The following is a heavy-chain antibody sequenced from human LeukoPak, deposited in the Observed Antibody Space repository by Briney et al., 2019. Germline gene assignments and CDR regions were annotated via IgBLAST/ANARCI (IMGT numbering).Heavy chain of an antibody. Sequence: GASVKVSCKASGYTFTGYYMHWVRQAPGQGLWWMGWINPNSGGTNYAQKFQGRVTMTTDTSISTAYMELSRLRSVETPACYCASRVAMLWFGESDLDYWGQGTLVTVSS. CDR3: ASRVAMLWFGESDLDY. D-gene: IGHD3-10*01. J-gene: IGHJ4*02. V-gene: IGHV1-2*02. CDR1: GYTFTGYY. CDR2: INPNSGGT.